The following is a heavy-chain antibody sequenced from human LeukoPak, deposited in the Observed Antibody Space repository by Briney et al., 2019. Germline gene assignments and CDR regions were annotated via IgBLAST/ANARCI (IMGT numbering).Heavy chain of an antibody. V-gene: IGHV5-51*01. CDR1: GYSFTSYC. Sequence: KYGESLKISCKVSGYSFTSYCIGWVRQMPGKGLEWMGIIYPGDSGPTYSPSFQGQVTISVDKSISTAYLQWSSLQASDTAMYYCGMSGDRVPLQDDVFDAWGQGTMVTVST. J-gene: IGHJ3*01. CDR3: GMSGDRVPLQDDVFDA. D-gene: IGHD1-26*01. CDR2: IYPGDSGP.